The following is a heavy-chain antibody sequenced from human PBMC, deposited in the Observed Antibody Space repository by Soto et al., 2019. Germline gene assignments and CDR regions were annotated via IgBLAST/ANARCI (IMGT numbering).Heavy chain of an antibody. CDR3: ARGTRSVVPAAIGNYYYYMDV. D-gene: IGHD2-2*01. V-gene: IGHV1-46*03. CDR2: INPSGGST. CDR1: GYTFTSYY. J-gene: IGHJ6*03. Sequence: ASVKVSCKASGYTFTSYYMHWVRQAPGQGLEWMGIINPSGGSTSYAQKFQGRVTMTSDTSTSTVYMELSSLRSEDTAVYYCARGTRSVVPAAIGNYYYYMDVWGKGTTVTVSS.